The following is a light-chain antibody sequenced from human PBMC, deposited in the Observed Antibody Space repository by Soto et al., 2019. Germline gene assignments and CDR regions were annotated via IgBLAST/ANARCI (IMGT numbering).Light chain of an antibody. CDR3: QQSYITPWT. V-gene: IGKV1-39*01. CDR2: AAS. J-gene: IGKJ1*01. CDR1: QSISNY. Sequence: DIQLTHSTSSLSASVGDRVTITCRASQSISNYLNWYQQKTGKAPKLLIYAASTLQSGVPSRFSESGSGTDFTLTISSRQPEDFATYYCQQSYITPWTFGQGTKVEIK.